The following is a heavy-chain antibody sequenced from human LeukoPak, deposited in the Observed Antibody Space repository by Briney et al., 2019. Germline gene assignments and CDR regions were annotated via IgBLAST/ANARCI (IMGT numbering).Heavy chain of an antibody. V-gene: IGHV3-53*01. Sequence: GGSLRLSCAASGFTVSSNYMSWVRQAPGKGLEWVSIIYSGGSTFYADSVKGRLTISRDNSKNTLYLQMNSLRAEDTAVYYCARGGSYLSAFDIWGQGTMVTVS. CDR3: ARGGSYLSAFDI. J-gene: IGHJ3*02. CDR2: IYSGGST. D-gene: IGHD1-26*01. CDR1: GFTVSSNY.